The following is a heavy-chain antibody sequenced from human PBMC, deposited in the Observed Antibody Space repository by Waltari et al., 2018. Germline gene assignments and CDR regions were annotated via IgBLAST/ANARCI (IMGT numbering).Heavy chain of an antibody. V-gene: IGHV1-2*02. D-gene: IGHD3-3*01. Sequence: QVQLVQSGAEVKKPGASVKVSCKASGYILTGYYIHWVRQAPGQGLEWMGWINPNSGGTNYAQRFQGRVTMTRDTSISTVYMELSSLRSDDTAVYYCARCLAGLRFLQWLHFDSWGQGTLVTVSS. J-gene: IGHJ4*02. CDR3: ARCLAGLRFLQWLHFDS. CDR1: GYILTGYY. CDR2: INPNSGGT.